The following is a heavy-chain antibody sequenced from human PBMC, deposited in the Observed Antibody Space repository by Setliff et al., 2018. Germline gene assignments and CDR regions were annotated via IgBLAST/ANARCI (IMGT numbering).Heavy chain of an antibody. J-gene: IGHJ4*02. CDR1: GGSISGFA. Sequence: SLTCTVSGGSISGFAWNWIRQFPGKRLEWIGEISSSGGTLYTPSLRSRVSMSVDTSRNQFSLNLTSMTAADTAVYYCARIWGYGDFSFGYWGQGTLVTVSS. CDR3: ARIWGYGDFSFGY. V-gene: IGHV4-59*01. CDR2: ISSSGGT. D-gene: IGHD4-17*01.